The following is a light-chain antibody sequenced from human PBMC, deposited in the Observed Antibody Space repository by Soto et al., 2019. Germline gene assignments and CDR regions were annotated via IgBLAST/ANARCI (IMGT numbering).Light chain of an antibody. CDR2: EVS. Sequence: QSALTQPASVSGSPGQSITISCTGTSSDVGGYNYVSWYQQHPGKAPKFMIYEVSNRPSGVSNRFSGSKSGNTASLTISGLQAEDEADYYCSSYTSSSTLVVFGGGTKVTVL. CDR1: SSDVGGYNY. CDR3: SSYTSSSTLVV. J-gene: IGLJ2*01. V-gene: IGLV2-14*01.